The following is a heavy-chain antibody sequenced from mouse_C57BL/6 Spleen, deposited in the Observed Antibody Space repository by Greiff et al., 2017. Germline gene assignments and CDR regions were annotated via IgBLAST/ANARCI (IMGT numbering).Heavy chain of an antibody. J-gene: IGHJ1*03. CDR2: IDPSDSET. D-gene: IGHD1-1*01. CDR1: GYTFTSYW. CDR3: ARGGGSSYDWYFDV. V-gene: IGHV1-52*01. Sequence: QVQLKQPGAELVRPGSSVTLSCKASGYTFTSYWMHWVKQRPIQGLEWIGNIDPSDSETHYNQQFKDQATVTVDKSSSPAYIQLSSLTSEDSAVYYCARGGGSSYDWYFDVWGTGTTVTGSS.